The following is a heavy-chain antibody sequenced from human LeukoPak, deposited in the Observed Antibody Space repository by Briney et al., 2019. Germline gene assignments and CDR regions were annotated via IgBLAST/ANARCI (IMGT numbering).Heavy chain of an antibody. J-gene: IGHJ4*02. Sequence: ASVTVSCKASGYTFTGYYMHWVRQAPAQGLGWMGWINPNSGGTNYAQKFQGRVTMTRDTSISTAYMELSRLRSDDTAVYYCARGRSTTGTFFIYWGQGTLVTVSS. CDR3: ARGRSTTGTFFIY. CDR1: GYTFTGYY. D-gene: IGHD1-1*01. V-gene: IGHV1-2*02. CDR2: INPNSGGT.